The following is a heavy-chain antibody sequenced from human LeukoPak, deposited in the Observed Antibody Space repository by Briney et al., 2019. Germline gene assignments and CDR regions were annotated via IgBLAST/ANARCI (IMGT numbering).Heavy chain of an antibody. V-gene: IGHV3-11*01. CDR1: GFSFSLYP. CDR3: ARTGLYDFWSGYLLNYYYYGMDV. CDR2: IRDSGGEM. D-gene: IGHD3-3*01. J-gene: IGHJ6*02. Sequence: TGGSLRLSCAASGFSFSLYPMNWVRQAPGKGLEWLSNIRDSGGEMYYADSVKGRFTISRDNAKNSLYLQMNSLRAEDTAVYYCARTGLYDFWSGYLLNYYYYGMDVWGQGTTVTVSS.